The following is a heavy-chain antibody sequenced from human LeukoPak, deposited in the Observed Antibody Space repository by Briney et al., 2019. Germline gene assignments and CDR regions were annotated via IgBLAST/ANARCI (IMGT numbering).Heavy chain of an antibody. CDR3: ARGRDSRGYQFMGFDS. Sequence: SETLSLTCTVSGGSISSYYWSWIRQPAGKGLEWIGRIWTDGAPTYRPSLKSQVTISVDTSKNQFSLRLSSVTAADTAVYYCARGRDSRGYQFMGFDSWGQGTLVTVSS. CDR1: GGSISSYY. J-gene: IGHJ4*02. D-gene: IGHD3-22*01. CDR2: IWTDGAP. V-gene: IGHV4-4*07.